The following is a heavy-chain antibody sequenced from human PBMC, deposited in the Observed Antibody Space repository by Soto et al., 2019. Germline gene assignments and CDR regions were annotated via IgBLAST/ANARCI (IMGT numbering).Heavy chain of an antibody. CDR3: ALRVGYGSGSYYTNWFDP. CDR2: IYWDDDK. J-gene: IGHJ5*02. CDR1: GFSLSTSGVG. Sequence: QITLKESGPTLVKPTQTLTLTCTFSGFSLSTSGVGVGWIRQPPGKALEWLALIYWDDDKRYSPSLKSRLTLTKDTSKNQVVLTMTNMDPVDTATYYCALRVGYGSGSYYTNWFDPWGQGTLFTVSS. V-gene: IGHV2-5*02. D-gene: IGHD3-10*01.